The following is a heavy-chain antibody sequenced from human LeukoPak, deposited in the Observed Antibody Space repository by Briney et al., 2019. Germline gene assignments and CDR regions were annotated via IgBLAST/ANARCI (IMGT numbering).Heavy chain of an antibody. CDR3: AIRTTGTTPYFDY. CDR2: IHDSGST. CDR1: GDSISSGGYS. D-gene: IGHD1-1*01. V-gene: IGHV4-30-4*07. Sequence: SETLSLTCVVSGDSISSGGYSWSWIRQTPGKGLEWIAYIHDSGSTYNNPSLKSRLSISIDTSKNQFSLKLSSVTAADTAVYYCAIRTTGTTPYFDYWGQGTLVTVSS. J-gene: IGHJ4*02.